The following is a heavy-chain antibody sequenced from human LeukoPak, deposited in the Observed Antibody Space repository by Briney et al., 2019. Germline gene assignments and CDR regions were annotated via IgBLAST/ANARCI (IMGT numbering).Heavy chain of an antibody. Sequence: SETLSLTCTVSGGSISSGGYYWSWIRQPPGKGLEWIGYIYHSGSTYYNPSLKSRVTISVDRSKNQFSLKLSSVTAADTAVYYCAKDHDALVPAAQFDYWGQGTLVTVSS. CDR3: AKDHDALVPAAQFDY. D-gene: IGHD2-2*01. V-gene: IGHV4-30-2*01. CDR1: GGSISSGGYY. CDR2: IYHSGST. J-gene: IGHJ4*02.